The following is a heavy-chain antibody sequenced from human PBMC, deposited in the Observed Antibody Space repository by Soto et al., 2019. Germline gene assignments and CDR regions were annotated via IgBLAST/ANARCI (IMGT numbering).Heavy chain of an antibody. CDR1: GFTFSGHW. V-gene: IGHV3-74*03. CDR3: AREAGYCSRTSCYRRAFDT. J-gene: IGHJ3*02. CDR2: INTDGGSS. D-gene: IGHD2-2*01. Sequence: EVQLVESGGDLVQPGGSLSLSCAASGFTFSGHWIHWVRQVPGKGLEWVSRINTDGGSSAYVDSVKGRFTISRDNAKNTLYLQMNGLRAEDTAVYYCAREAGYCSRTSCYRRAFDTWGQGTTVTVSS.